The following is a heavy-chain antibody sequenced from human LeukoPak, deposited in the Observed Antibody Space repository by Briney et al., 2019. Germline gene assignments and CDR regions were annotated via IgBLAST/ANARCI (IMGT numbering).Heavy chain of an antibody. CDR2: IWYDGSNE. J-gene: IGHJ4*02. Sequence: GGSLRLSCAASGFTFSASGMHWVRQAPGRGREWGALIWYDGSNEFYADSVRGRFTISRDNSKHTLYLQMNTLRADDTAVYYGARDVLVGTTTDTKSFDYWGQGTLVTVSS. CDR1: GFTFSASG. D-gene: IGHD1-26*01. V-gene: IGHV3-33*01. CDR3: ARDVLVGTTTDTKSFDY.